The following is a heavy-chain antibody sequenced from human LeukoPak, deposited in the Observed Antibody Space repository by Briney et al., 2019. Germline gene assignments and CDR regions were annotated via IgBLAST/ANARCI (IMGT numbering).Heavy chain of an antibody. Sequence: GGSLRPSCAASGFTFSSYGMHWVRQAPGKGLEGVAVISYDGSNKYYADSVKGRFTISRDNAENSLYLQMSSLRAEDTAVYYCARGGGEDIVLMVQFYFDYWGQGTLVTVSS. D-gene: IGHD2-8*01. J-gene: IGHJ4*02. CDR3: ARGGGEDIVLMVQFYFDY. V-gene: IGHV3-30*03. CDR1: GFTFSSYG. CDR2: ISYDGSNK.